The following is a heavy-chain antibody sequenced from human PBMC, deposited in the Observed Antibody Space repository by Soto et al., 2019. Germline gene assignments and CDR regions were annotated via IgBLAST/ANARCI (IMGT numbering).Heavy chain of an antibody. Sequence: QVNPVESGVGLVKPGGSLRLSCAASVFTFTDYYMSRIRQAPGKGLEWVSYISSSGSTIYYADSVKGRFTISRDNAKNSLYLQMNSLRAEDTAVYYCARVLVFYGGFEPWGQGTLVTVSS. CDR1: VFTFTDYY. CDR2: ISSSGSTI. V-gene: IGHV3-11*01. D-gene: IGHD2-21*02. CDR3: ARVLVFYGGFEP. J-gene: IGHJ5*02.